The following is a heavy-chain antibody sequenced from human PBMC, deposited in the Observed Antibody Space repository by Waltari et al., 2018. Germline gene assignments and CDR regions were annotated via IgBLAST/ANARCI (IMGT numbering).Heavy chain of an antibody. CDR2: IYYSGST. D-gene: IGHD6-13*01. CDR3: ARGCMGAAAGTLGQTYYMDV. J-gene: IGHJ6*03. V-gene: IGHV4-59*01. Sequence: QVQLQESGPGLVKPSETLSLTCTVSGGSISSYYWSWIRQPPGKGLEWIGYIYYSGSTNYTPSRRSRVTISVDTSKNQFSLKLSSVTAADTAVYYCARGCMGAAAGTLGQTYYMDVWGKGTTVTISS. CDR1: GGSISSYY.